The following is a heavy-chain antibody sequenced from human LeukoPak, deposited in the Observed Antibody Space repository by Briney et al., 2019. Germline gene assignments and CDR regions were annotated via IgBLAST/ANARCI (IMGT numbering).Heavy chain of an antibody. CDR1: GDSISSGGYY. Sequence: TSQTLSLTCTVSGDSISSGGYYWRWIRQQRGKGLEWIVYSYYSGSTYYHQSHKSQVTITVDKYKNQFYLKLSSVTAADTAVYYCARVGADLTGTPFDYWGQGTLVTVSS. CDR2: SYYSGST. J-gene: IGHJ4*02. D-gene: IGHD1/OR15-1a*01. V-gene: IGHV4-31*01. CDR3: ARVGADLTGTPFDY.